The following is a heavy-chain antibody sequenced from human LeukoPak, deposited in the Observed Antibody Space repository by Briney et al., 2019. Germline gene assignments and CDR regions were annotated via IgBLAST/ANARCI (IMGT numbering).Heavy chain of an antibody. J-gene: IGHJ4*02. D-gene: IGHD3-3*01. CDR1: GFTFSSYA. Sequence: GGSLRLSCAASGFTFSSYAMSWVRQAPGKGLEWVSAISGSGDSTYYADSVKGGFTISRDNSKNTLYLQMNSLRAEDTAVYYCAKDPGHYDFCSGYDYWGQGTLVTVSS. CDR3: AKDPGHYDFCSGYDY. CDR2: ISGSGDST. V-gene: IGHV3-23*01.